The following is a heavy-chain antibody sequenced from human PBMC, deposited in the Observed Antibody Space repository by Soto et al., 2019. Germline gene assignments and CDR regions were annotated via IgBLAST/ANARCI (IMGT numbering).Heavy chain of an antibody. CDR3: ARDRDDYGSGNYYNRIDF. CDR2: IIPIFGTP. Sequence: QVQLVQSGAEVKKPGSSVKVSCKASGGIFSTYAISWLRQAPGQGLEWMGGIIPIFGTPNYAQKFQGRVTITADESTTTAYLEVTRRRADDTAVYYCARDRDDYGSGNYYNRIDFWGQGTLVTVSS. J-gene: IGHJ4*02. V-gene: IGHV1-69*01. CDR1: GGIFSTYA. D-gene: IGHD3-10*01.